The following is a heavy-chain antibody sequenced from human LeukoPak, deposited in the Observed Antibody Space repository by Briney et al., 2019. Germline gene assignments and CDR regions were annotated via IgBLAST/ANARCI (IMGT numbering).Heavy chain of an antibody. J-gene: IGHJ5*02. Sequence: PSETLSLTCAFYCRSFNDYYWNLLRQPPENRLEWIGEINARGDTNYNPSLKSRVTISVDSSKNQFSLTLTSMIAADTAIYYCARGKVPAARGYNWFDPWGQGTLVTVSS. CDR1: CRSFNDYY. CDR2: INARGDT. CDR3: ARGKVPAARGYNWFDP. D-gene: IGHD2-2*01. V-gene: IGHV4-34*01.